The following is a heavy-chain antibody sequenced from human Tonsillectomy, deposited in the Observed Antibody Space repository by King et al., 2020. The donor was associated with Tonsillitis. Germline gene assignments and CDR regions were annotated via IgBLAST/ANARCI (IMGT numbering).Heavy chain of an antibody. CDR2: IIPILGIA. D-gene: IGHD4-23*01. CDR1: GGTFSSYA. V-gene: IGHV1-69*09. CDR3: ARAGGRGGNSDHDAFDI. J-gene: IGHJ3*02. Sequence: QLVPSGAEVKKPGSSVKVSCKASGGTFSSYAISWVRQAPGQGLEWMRRIIPILGIANYAQKSQGRVTITADKSTSTAYMELSSLRSEDTAVYYCARAGGRGGNSDHDAFDIWGQGTMVTVSS.